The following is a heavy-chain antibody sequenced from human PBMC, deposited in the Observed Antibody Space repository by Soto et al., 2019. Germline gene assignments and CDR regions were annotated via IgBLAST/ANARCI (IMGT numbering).Heavy chain of an antibody. CDR3: SRGSWDDVSGHYYMDV. CDR1: GDSVSSNSAA. D-gene: IGHD3-3*01. Sequence: PSQTLSLTCAISGDSVSSNSAAWNWIRQSPSRGLEWLGRTYYKSKWYYNSAVSVKSRITINPDTSKNQFSLQLNSVTPEDTAVYYCSRGSWDDVSGHYYMDVWGKGTTVTVSS. J-gene: IGHJ6*03. CDR2: TYYKSKWYY. V-gene: IGHV6-1*01.